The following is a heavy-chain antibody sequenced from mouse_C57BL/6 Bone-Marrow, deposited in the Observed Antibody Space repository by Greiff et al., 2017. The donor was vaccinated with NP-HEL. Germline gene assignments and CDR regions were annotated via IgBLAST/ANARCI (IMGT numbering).Heavy chain of an antibody. V-gene: IGHV1-55*01. Sequence: VQLQQPGAELVKPGASVKMSCKASGYTFTSYWITWVKQRPGQGLEWIGDIYPGSGSTNYNEKFKSKATLTVDTSSSTAYMQLSSLTSEDSAVYYCARWGWYYGSRVWFAYWGQGTLVTVSA. CDR1: GYTFTSYW. CDR2: IYPGSGST. D-gene: IGHD1-1*01. CDR3: ARWGWYYGSRVWFAY. J-gene: IGHJ3*01.